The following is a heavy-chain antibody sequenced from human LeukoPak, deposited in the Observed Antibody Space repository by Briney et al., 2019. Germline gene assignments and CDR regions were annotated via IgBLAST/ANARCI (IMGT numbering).Heavy chain of an antibody. Sequence: GGSLRLSCAASGFTFSDYYMSWIRQAPGKGLEWVSYISSSGSTIYYADSVKGRFTISRDNAKNSLYLQMNSLRAEDTAVYYCARDRHCSSTSCYHNYYYYYMDVWGKGTTVTVSS. CDR3: ARDRHCSSTSCYHNYYYYYMDV. CDR2: ISSSGSTI. CDR1: GFTFSDYY. V-gene: IGHV3-11*04. J-gene: IGHJ6*03. D-gene: IGHD2-2*01.